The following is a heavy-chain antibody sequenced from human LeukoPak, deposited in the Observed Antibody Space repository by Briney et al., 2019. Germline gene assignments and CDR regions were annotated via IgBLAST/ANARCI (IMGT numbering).Heavy chain of an antibody. Sequence: GGSLRLSCAASGFTFSSYWMHWVRQAPGKGLVWVSRINSDGSTASYADSVMGRFTISRDNAKNTLYLQMNSLRAEDTAVYYCARVIYSGWEGELSDWGQGTLVTVSS. V-gene: IGHV3-74*01. CDR2: INSDGSTA. J-gene: IGHJ4*02. CDR1: GFTFSSYW. CDR3: ARVIYSGWEGELSD. D-gene: IGHD6-19*01.